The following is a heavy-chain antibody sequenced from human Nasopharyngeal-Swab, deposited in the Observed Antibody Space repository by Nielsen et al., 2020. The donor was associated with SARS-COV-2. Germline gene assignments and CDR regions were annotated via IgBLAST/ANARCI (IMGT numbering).Heavy chain of an antibody. V-gene: IGHV3-21*01. CDR3: TGERGYSYGYSDY. CDR2: ISSSGSYI. J-gene: IGHJ4*02. Sequence: GESLKISCAASGLTFSGYSMNWVRQAPGEGLEWVSSISSSGSYIFYADSVKGRFTISRDNSKNSLYLQMNSLRAEDTALYYCTGERGYSYGYSDYWGQGTLVTVSS. CDR1: GLTFSGYS. D-gene: IGHD5-18*01.